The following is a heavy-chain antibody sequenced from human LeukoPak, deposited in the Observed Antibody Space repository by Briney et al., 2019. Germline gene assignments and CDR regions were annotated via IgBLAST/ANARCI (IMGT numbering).Heavy chain of an antibody. CDR2: TYYRSKWYN. CDR3: ARAAIDTSGYYSFDY. V-gene: IGHV6-1*01. CDR1: GDSVSSNSAT. Sequence: SQTLSLTCAISGDSVSSNSATWIWIRQSPSRGLEWLGRTYYRSKWYNDYAVSVKSRTTINPDTSKNQFSLQLNSVTPEDTAVYYCARAAIDTSGYYSFDYWRQGTLVTVSS. D-gene: IGHD3-22*01. J-gene: IGHJ4*02.